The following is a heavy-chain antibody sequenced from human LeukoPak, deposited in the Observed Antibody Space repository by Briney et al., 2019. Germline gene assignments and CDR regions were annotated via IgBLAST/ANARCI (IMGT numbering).Heavy chain of an antibody. V-gene: IGHV5-51*01. J-gene: IGHJ5*02. Sequence: GESLLISCQTSGYDFSTKWIGWVRQMPGKGLEWMVIIYPLDSITRYSPSFQGHVTISADTSINPAYLQWTTLKPSDTAIYYCARLAPDYAAYWFDPWGQGTLVTVSS. CDR1: GYDFSTKW. CDR3: ARLAPDYAAYWFDP. CDR2: IYPLDSIT. D-gene: IGHD4-17*01.